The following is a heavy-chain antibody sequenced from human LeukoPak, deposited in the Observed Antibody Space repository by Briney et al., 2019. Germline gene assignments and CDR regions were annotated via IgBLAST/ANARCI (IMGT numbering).Heavy chain of an antibody. CDR3: ARWRGRQSEFDY. V-gene: IGHV3-9*01. CDR1: GFTFDDYA. CDR2: ISWNSGSI. D-gene: IGHD5-24*01. Sequence: GRSLRLSCAASGFTFDDYAMHWVRQAPGKGLEWVSGISWNSGSIGYADSVKGRFTISRDNAKNSVNLQMNSLRVEDTAVYYCARWRGRQSEFDYWGQGTLVTVSS. J-gene: IGHJ4*02.